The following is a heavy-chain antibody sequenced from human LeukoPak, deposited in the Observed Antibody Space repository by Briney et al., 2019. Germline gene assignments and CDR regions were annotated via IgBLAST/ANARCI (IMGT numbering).Heavy chain of an antibody. J-gene: IGHJ6*03. CDR1: GFTFSSYE. CDR2: IYSGGST. D-gene: IGHD6-19*01. V-gene: IGHV3-66*01. CDR3: ARDLVGIWYYYMDV. Sequence: GGSLRLSCSASGFTFSSYEMNWVRQAPGKGLEWVSLIYSGGSTYYADSVKGRFTISRDNSKNTLYLQMNSLRAEDTAVYYCARDLVGIWYYYMDVWGKGTTVTVSS.